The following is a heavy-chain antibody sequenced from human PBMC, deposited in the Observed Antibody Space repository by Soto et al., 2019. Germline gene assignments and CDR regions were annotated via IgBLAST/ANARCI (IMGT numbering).Heavy chain of an antibody. CDR1: GXTFDDYA. CDR3: AKGGGNTYYYDSSGYYLNYFDY. D-gene: IGHD3-22*01. Sequence: SLRLCCAASGXTFDDYAMHWVRQAPGNGLELVSGISWNSGSIGYADSVKGLFTISRYNAKNSLYLQMNILRAEDTAFYYFAKGGGNTYYYDSSGYYLNYFDYWGQGTLVTVSS. V-gene: IGHV3-9*01. CDR2: ISWNSGSI. J-gene: IGHJ4*02.